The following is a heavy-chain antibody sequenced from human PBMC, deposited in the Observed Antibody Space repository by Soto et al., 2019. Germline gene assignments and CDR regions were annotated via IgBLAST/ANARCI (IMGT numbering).Heavy chain of an antibody. J-gene: IGHJ3*01. CDR2: MDPNSGYT. CDR3: ARGRYSTSDAFDL. CDR1: GYTFIGQY. Sequence: QVQLVQSGAEVKKPGASVKVSCKAVGYTFIGQYMYWVRQAPGQGLESMGWMDPNSGYTNYAQKFQGRVTLTRDTSISTACMEMRRLGCDDTAVYCRARGRYSTSDAFDLWGQGTLVTVSS. V-gene: IGHV1-2*02. D-gene: IGHD5-12*01.